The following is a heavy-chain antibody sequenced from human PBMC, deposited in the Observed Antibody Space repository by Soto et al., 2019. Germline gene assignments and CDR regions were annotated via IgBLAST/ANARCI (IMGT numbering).Heavy chain of an antibody. CDR3: AREVSSYGSTYFDH. J-gene: IGHJ4*02. CDR1: GGSIRGYY. Sequence: SETLSLTCSVSGGSIRGYYWTWIRQPPGKGLEWLGYIYYTGSTKYNPSLKSRVTISADTSNNQLFLKLSSATAADTAVYYCAREVSSYGSTYFDHWGQGTLVTVSS. D-gene: IGHD5-18*01. V-gene: IGHV4-59*01. CDR2: IYYTGST.